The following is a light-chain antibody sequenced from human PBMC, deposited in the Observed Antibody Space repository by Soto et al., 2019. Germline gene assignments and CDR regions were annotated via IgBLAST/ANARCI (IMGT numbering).Light chain of an antibody. Sequence: DLPMTQSPSSPSASVGDRGTITCPASQSISSYLNWYQQKPGKAPKLLIYDASTLQSGVPSRFSGSGSGTDFTLTINSLQPEDFATYYCQQAYSFPITFGQGTRLEIK. CDR1: QSISSY. CDR2: DAS. V-gene: IGKV1-39*01. J-gene: IGKJ5*01. CDR3: QQAYSFPIT.